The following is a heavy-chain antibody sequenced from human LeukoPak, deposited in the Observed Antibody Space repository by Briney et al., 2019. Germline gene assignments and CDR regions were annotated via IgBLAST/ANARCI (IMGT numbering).Heavy chain of an antibody. J-gene: IGHJ6*04. Sequence: GGSLRLSCAASGFTFSSYGMHWVRQAPGKGLEWVAVISYDGSNKYYADSVKGRFTISRDNSKNTLYLQMNSLRAEDTAVYYCAKISFGEGMDVWGKGTTVTVSS. CDR2: ISYDGSNK. V-gene: IGHV3-30*18. D-gene: IGHD3-10*01. CDR1: GFTFSSYG. CDR3: AKISFGEGMDV.